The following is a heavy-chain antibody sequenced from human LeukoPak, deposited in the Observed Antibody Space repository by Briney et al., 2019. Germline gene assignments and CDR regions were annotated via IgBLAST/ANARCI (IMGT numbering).Heavy chain of an antibody. CDR2: MNPNSGNT. V-gene: IGHV1-8*03. D-gene: IGHD3-16*01. J-gene: IGHJ5*02. Sequence: ASVKVSCKASGGTFTSYDINWVRQATGQGLEWMGWMNPNSGNTGYAQKFQGRVTITRNTSISTAYMELSSLRSEDTAVYYCARAITFGGENWFDPWGQGTLVTVSS. CDR1: GGTFTSYD. CDR3: ARAITFGGENWFDP.